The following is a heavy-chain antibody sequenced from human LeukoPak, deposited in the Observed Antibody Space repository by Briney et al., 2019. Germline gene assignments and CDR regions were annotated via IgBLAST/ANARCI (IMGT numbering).Heavy chain of an antibody. J-gene: IGHJ4*02. Sequence: SGGSLRLSCAASGFTFSGSAMHSVPQASGKGLEGVGRIRSKANSYATAYAASVKGRFTISRDDSKNTAYLQMNSLKTEDTAVYSCTRLVGIDFDYWGQGTLVTVSS. CDR1: GFTFSGSA. CDR2: IRSKANSYAT. CDR3: TRLVGIDFDY. V-gene: IGHV3-73*01. D-gene: IGHD2-15*01.